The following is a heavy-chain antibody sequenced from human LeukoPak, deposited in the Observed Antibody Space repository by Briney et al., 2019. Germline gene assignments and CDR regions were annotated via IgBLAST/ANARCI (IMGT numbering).Heavy chain of an antibody. V-gene: IGHV1-3*01. CDR3: ARAHQPLWFGDLRVYAMDV. CDR2: INAANSNT. Sequence: ASVNVSCKASGYTFTNYAIHWVRQAPGQRLEWMGWINAANSNTKYSEQFQGRVTITRDTSASTACMEMSSLKSEDTAVYYCARAHQPLWFGDLRVYAMDVWGKGTTVTVSS. CDR1: GYTFTNYA. D-gene: IGHD3-10*01. J-gene: IGHJ6*04.